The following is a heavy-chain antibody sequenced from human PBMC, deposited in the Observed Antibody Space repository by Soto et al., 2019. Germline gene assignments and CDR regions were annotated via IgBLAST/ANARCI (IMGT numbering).Heavy chain of an antibody. Sequence: SVKVSCKASGGTFSSYAISWLRQSPGQGLEWMGGIIPIFGTANYAQKFQGRVTITADESTSTAYMELSSLRSEDTAVYYCASFKSIFGAKRGNAFDIWGQGTMVTVSS. V-gene: IGHV1-69*13. D-gene: IGHD3-3*01. CDR3: ASFKSIFGAKRGNAFDI. CDR2: IIPIFGTA. J-gene: IGHJ3*02. CDR1: GGTFSSYA.